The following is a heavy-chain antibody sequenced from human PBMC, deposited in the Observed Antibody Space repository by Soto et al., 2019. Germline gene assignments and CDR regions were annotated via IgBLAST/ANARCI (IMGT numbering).Heavy chain of an antibody. CDR1: GYNYNLHW. D-gene: IGHD3-16*01. Sequence: PGESLKISCRGSGYNYNLHWISWVRQKPGRGLEWTGIIYPGDSDTRYNPSFQGQVTISVDKSINTAYLQWDSLEASDTATYYCARHLRSYDFFQYYYGIDVWGQGSTVTVSS. V-gene: IGHV5-51*01. CDR2: IYPGDSDT. CDR3: ARHLRSYDFFQYYYGIDV. J-gene: IGHJ6*02.